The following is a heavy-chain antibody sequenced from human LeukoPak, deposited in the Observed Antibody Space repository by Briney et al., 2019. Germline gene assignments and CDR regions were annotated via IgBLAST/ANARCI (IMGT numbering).Heavy chain of an antibody. CDR2: ISSSSTYI. V-gene: IGHV3-21*01. D-gene: IGHD3-3*01. J-gene: IGHJ4*02. Sequence: GGSLRLSCAASGFTFSTSNMNWVRQAPGKGLEWVSSISSSSTYIYYADSVKGRFTISRDNAKNSLYLQINSLRAEDTAVYYCAREVVFEDYWGQGTLVTASS. CDR3: AREVVFEDY. CDR1: GFTFSTSN.